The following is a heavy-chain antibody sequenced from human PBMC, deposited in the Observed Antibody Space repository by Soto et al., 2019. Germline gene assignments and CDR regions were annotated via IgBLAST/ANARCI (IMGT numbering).Heavy chain of an antibody. CDR3: ATDPLYNWNDEVSYYYYMDV. CDR2: VSRSGANT. CDR1: GFTFSSYA. Sequence: GGSLRLSCAASGFTFSSYAMNWVRQAPGKGLEWVSTVSRSGANTYYADSLKGRFTISRDNSKNTLYLQMNSLRAEDTAIYYCATDPLYNWNDEVSYYYYMDVWGKGTTVTVSS. D-gene: IGHD1-1*01. J-gene: IGHJ6*03. V-gene: IGHV3-23*01.